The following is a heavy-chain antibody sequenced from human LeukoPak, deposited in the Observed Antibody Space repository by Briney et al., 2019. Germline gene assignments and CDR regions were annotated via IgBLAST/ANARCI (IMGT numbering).Heavy chain of an antibody. V-gene: IGHV3-53*05. Sequence: GGSLRLSCAASGFTVSSNYMSWVRQAPGKGLEWVSVIYSGGSTYYADSVKGRFTISRDNSKNTLYLQMNSLRAEDTAVYYCAKGGSGWYGLWLDYWGQGTLVTVSS. D-gene: IGHD6-19*01. CDR1: GFTVSSNY. CDR2: IYSGGST. CDR3: AKGGSGWYGLWLDY. J-gene: IGHJ4*02.